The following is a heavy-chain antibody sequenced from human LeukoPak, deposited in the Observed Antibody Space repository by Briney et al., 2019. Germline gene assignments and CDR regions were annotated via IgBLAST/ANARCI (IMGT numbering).Heavy chain of an antibody. J-gene: IGHJ4*02. D-gene: IGHD2-15*01. CDR2: IIPIFGTA. CDR3: ARASVVVAATPYDRFDY. CDR1: GGTFSSYA. Sequence: SVKVSCKASGGTFSSYAISWVRQAPGQGLEWMGGIIPIFGTANYAQKFQGRVTITTDESTGTAYMELSSLRSEDTAVYYCARASVVVAATPYDRFDYWGQGTLVTASS. V-gene: IGHV1-69*05.